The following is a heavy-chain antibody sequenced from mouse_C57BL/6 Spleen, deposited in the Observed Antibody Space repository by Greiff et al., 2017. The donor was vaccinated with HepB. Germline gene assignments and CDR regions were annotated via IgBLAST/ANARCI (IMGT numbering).Heavy chain of an antibody. Sequence: EVHLVESGGDLVKPGGSLKLSCAASGFTFSSYGMSWVRQTPDKRLEWVATISSGGSYTYYPDSVKGRFTISRDNAKNTLYLQMSSLKSEDTAMYYCARHLITTVVHYFDYWGQGTTLTVSS. CDR2: ISSGGSYT. V-gene: IGHV5-6*01. J-gene: IGHJ2*01. CDR1: GFTFSSYG. CDR3: ARHLITTVVHYFDY. D-gene: IGHD1-1*01.